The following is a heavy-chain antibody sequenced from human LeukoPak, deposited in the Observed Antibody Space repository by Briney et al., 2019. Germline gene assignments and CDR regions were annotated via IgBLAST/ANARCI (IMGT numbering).Heavy chain of an antibody. CDR1: GFTFSSYA. CDR3: AEDFYGGSYPFDY. V-gene: IGHV3-23*01. J-gene: IGHJ4*02. CDR2: ISGSGGST. Sequence: PGGSLRLSCAASGFTFSSYAMSWVRQAPGKGLGWVSAISGSGGSTYYADSVKGRFTISRDNSKNTLYLQMDSLRAEDTAVYYCAEDFYGGSYPFDYWGQGTLVTVSS. D-gene: IGHD1-26*01.